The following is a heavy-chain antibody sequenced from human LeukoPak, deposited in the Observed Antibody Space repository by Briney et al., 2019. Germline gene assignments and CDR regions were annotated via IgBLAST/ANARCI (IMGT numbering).Heavy chain of an antibody. Sequence: GGSLRLSCTASGFTLSSYEMSWIRQAPGKGLGWVSSIDYSGGSTHYADSVMGRFTISRDNSKNTLYLQLNSLSADDTAVYYCARGPSGYHNTGGQGTLVTVSS. D-gene: IGHD5-12*01. V-gene: IGHV3-23*01. J-gene: IGHJ4*02. CDR1: GFTLSSYE. CDR3: ARGPSGYHNT. CDR2: IDYSGGST.